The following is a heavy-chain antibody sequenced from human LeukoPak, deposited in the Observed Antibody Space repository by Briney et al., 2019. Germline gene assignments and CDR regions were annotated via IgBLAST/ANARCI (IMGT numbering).Heavy chain of an antibody. CDR2: ISGSGGST. V-gene: IGHV3-23*01. D-gene: IGHD1-1*01. J-gene: IGHJ4*02. CDR3: AKSRSGSANWALQIFDN. Sequence: GGSLRLSCAASGFTFSSYAMSWVRKAPGKGLEWVSAISGSGGSTYYADSVKGRFTISSDNSKNTLYLQMNSLRAEDTAVYFCAKSRSGSANWALQIFDNWGQGTLVTVSS. CDR1: GFTFSSYA.